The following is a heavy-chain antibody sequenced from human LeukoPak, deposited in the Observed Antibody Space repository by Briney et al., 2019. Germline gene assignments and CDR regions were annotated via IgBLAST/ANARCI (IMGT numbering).Heavy chain of an antibody. CDR3: ARYYDSSGYYGRHDN. CDR1: GSTFSSYW. D-gene: IGHD3-22*01. Sequence: SGGSLRLSCAASGSTFSSYWMSWVRQAPGKGLEWVSAISGSGSSTYYADSVKGRFTISRDNSKNTLYLQMNSLRAEDTAIYHCARYYDSSGYYGRHDNWGQGTLVTVSS. V-gene: IGHV3-23*01. CDR2: ISGSGSST. J-gene: IGHJ4*02.